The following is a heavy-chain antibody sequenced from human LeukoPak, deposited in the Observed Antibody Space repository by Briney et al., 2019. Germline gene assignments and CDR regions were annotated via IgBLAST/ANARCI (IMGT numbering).Heavy chain of an antibody. CDR2: IIPILGTG. D-gene: IGHD1-26*01. CDR1: GYTFTSYG. Sequence: SVKVSCKASGYTFTSYGISWVRQAPGQGLEWMGGIIPILGTGNYAQKFQGRVTITTDESTSTAYMELSSLSSEDTAVYYCARDLYSGSYYDWGQGTLVTVSS. CDR3: ARDLYSGSYYD. J-gene: IGHJ4*02. V-gene: IGHV1-69*05.